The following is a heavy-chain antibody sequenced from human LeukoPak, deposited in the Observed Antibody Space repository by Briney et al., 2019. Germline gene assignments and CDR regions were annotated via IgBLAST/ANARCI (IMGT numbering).Heavy chain of an antibody. CDR1: GYTFTSYF. J-gene: IGHJ4*02. CDR2: INPNDGST. Sequence: ASVKVSCKASGYTFTSYFIHWVRQAPGQGLEWMGTINPNDGSTSYAQNFQGRVTMTRDTSTSTVYMGLSSLRSEDTAVYFCARDPSKLRYFDWSTYYFDYWGQGTLVTVSS. V-gene: IGHV1-46*01. CDR3: ARDPSKLRYFDWSTYYFDY. D-gene: IGHD3-9*01.